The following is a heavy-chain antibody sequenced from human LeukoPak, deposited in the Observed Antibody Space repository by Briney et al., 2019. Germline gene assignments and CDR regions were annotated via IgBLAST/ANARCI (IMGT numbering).Heavy chain of an antibody. J-gene: IGHJ6*03. CDR2: IYHSGST. Sequence: PSETLSLTCTVSGDSIDSSTYYWGWIRQPPGKGLEWIGSIYHSGSTYYNPSLKSRVTISVDTSKNQFSLKLSSVTAADTAVYYCARGGYYYYYMDVWGKGTTVTVSS. CDR3: ARGGYYYYYMDV. V-gene: IGHV4-39*07. CDR1: GDSIDSSTYY.